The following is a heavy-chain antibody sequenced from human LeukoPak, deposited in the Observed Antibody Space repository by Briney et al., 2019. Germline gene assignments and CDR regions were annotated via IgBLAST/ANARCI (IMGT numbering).Heavy chain of an antibody. CDR2: VSGTTLST. V-gene: IGHV3-23*01. CDR1: GFTFDDYT. D-gene: IGHD6-19*01. CDR3: AKHASTYIPEAGNFDY. J-gene: IGHJ4*02. Sequence: PGGSLRLSCAASGFTFDDYTMHWVRQAPGKGLEWVSTVSGTTLSTYYADSVKGRFTISRDNSKNTLYLQMNSLRVEDTAVYFCAKHASTYIPEAGNFDYWGQGTLVTVSS.